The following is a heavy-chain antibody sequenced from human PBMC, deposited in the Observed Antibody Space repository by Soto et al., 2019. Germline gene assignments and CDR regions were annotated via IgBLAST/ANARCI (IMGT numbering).Heavy chain of an antibody. J-gene: IGHJ5*02. CDR2: IYPGDSDT. CDR1: GYSFTSYW. D-gene: IGHD2-15*01. Sequence: GESLKISCKGSGYSFTSYWIGWVRQMPGKGLEWMGIIYPGDSDTRYSPSFQGQVTISADKSISTAYLQWSSLKASDTAMYYCARTAVGYCSGGSCYSWAGGNNWFDPWGQGTLVTVSS. CDR3: ARTAVGYCSGGSCYSWAGGNNWFDP. V-gene: IGHV5-51*01.